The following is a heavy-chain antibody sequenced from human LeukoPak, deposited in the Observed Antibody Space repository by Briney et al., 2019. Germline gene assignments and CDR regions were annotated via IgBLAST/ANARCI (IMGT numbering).Heavy chain of an antibody. Sequence: GGSLRLSCTVSGFTVSSNSMSWVRQAPGKGLEWVSFIYSAGSTHYSDSVKGRFTISIDNSKNTLYLQMNSLRAEDTAVYYCANNGRRVAVTADWFDPWGQGTLVTVSS. CDR1: GFTVSSNS. J-gene: IGHJ5*02. V-gene: IGHV3-53*01. D-gene: IGHD6-19*01. CDR3: ANNGRRVAVTADWFDP. CDR2: IYSAGST.